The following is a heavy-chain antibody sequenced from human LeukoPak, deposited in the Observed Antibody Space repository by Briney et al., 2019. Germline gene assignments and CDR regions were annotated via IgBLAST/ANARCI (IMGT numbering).Heavy chain of an antibody. CDR3: ARVLRDTAMEIPRDPPDDY. V-gene: IGHV4-39*07. CDR2: IYHSGST. J-gene: IGHJ4*02. Sequence: SETLSLTCTVSGGSISSSSYYWGWIRQPPGKGLEWIGSIYHSGSTYYNPSLKSRVTISVDTSKNQFSLKLSSVTAADTAVYYCARVLRDTAMEIPRDPPDDYWGQGTLVTVSS. D-gene: IGHD5-18*01. CDR1: GGSISSSSYY.